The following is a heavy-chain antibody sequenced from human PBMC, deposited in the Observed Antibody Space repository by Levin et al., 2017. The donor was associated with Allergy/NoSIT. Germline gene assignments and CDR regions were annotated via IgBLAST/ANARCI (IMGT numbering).Heavy chain of an antibody. V-gene: IGHV2-70*13. CDR1: GFSLTTRGMC. J-gene: IGHJ5*02. Sequence: QTLSLTCTFSGFSLTTRGMCVSWIRQAPGKAPEWLALVDWDDEKYYRTSLQTRLTISRDISKNQVVLTMTNMDPVDTATYYCARTSYYDSSGYYSGRGWLDPWGQGTLVTVSS. D-gene: IGHD3-22*01. CDR3: ARTSYYDSSGYYSGRGWLDP. CDR2: VDWDDEK.